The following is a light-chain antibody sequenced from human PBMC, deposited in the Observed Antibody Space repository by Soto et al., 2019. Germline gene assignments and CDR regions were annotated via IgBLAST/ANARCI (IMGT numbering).Light chain of an antibody. Sequence: DIQKTQSPSSLSEHVGDRVTIACRASQGINNYLVWYQQKPGKVPKLLIYAASTLQSGVPSRFSGSGSGTDFTLTIGSLQPEDVATYYCQKYNGAQWTFGQGTKVDIK. J-gene: IGKJ1*01. CDR3: QKYNGAQWT. CDR2: AAS. CDR1: QGINNY. V-gene: IGKV1-27*01.